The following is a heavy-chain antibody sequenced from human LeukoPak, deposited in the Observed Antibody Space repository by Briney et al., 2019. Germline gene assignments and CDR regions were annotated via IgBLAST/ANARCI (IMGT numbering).Heavy chain of an antibody. J-gene: IGHJ4*02. CDR3: ARDKYYYDSSGYYYFDY. V-gene: IGHV4-39*07. CDR1: GGSISGSSYY. CDR2: IYYSGST. D-gene: IGHD3-22*01. Sequence: SETLSLTCTVSGGSISGSSYYWGWIRQPPGKGLEWIGSIYYSGSTNYNPSLKSRVTMSVDTSKNQFSLKLSSVTAADTAVYYCARDKYYYDSSGYYYFDYWGQGTLVTVSS.